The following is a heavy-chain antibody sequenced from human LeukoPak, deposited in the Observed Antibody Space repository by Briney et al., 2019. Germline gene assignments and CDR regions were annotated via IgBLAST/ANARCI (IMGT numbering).Heavy chain of an antibody. V-gene: IGHV3-33*06. Sequence: PGRSLRLSCAASGFTFSSYGMHWVRQAPGKGLEWVAVIWYDGSNKYYADSVKGRFTISRDNSKNTLYLQMNSLRAEDTAVYYCAKGCLRGGDCYLFDYWGHGTLVTVSS. CDR1: GFTFSSYG. D-gene: IGHD2-21*02. CDR2: IWYDGSNK. CDR3: AKGCLRGGDCYLFDY. J-gene: IGHJ4*01.